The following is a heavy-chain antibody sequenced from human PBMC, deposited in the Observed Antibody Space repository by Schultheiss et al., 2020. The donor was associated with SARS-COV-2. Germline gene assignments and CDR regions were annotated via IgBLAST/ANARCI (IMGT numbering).Heavy chain of an antibody. CDR1: GFTFSDYN. CDR3: AKGSSSWFH. J-gene: IGHJ4*02. CDR2: ISGSGGST. V-gene: IGHV3-23*01. D-gene: IGHD6-13*01. Sequence: GGSLRLSCAASGFTFSDYNMNWVRQAPGKGLEWVSAISGSGGSTYYADSVKGRFTVSRDNSKNTVDLEMNSLRAEDMAVYYCAKGSSSWFHWGQGTLVTVSS.